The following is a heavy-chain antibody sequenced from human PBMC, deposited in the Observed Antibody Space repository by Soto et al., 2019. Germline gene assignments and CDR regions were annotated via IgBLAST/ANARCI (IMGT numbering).Heavy chain of an antibody. J-gene: IGHJ6*02. CDR2: IDPSDSYT. CDR3: AESRAGYSYGYSPNYYYYGMDV. D-gene: IGHD5-18*01. CDR1: GCSFTSYW. Sequence: PGESLKISCKGSGCSFTSYWISWVRQMPGKGLEWMGRIDPSDSYTNYSPSFQGHVTISADKSISTAYLQWSSLKASDTAMYYCAESRAGYSYGYSPNYYYYGMDVWGQGTTVTVSS. V-gene: IGHV5-10-1*01.